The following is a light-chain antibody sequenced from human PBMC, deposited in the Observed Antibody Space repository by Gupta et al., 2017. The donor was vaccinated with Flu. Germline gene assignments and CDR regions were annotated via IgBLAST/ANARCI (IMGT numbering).Light chain of an antibody. CDR2: EVS. CDR3: GSVADGRYV. V-gene: IGLV2-8*01. J-gene: IGLJ1*01. Sequence: QAVTRTGTGSNSGGGGYNYDPWDLHHPGSGPQLIVYEVSRRPSGVPDRFSGSKSGNTASLTVLGIEAEDEDDYYCGSVADGRYVFGSGTKVTVL. CDR1: NSGGGGYNY.